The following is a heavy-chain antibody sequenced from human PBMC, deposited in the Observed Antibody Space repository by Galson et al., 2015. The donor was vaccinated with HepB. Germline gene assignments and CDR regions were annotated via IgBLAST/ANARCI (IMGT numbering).Heavy chain of an antibody. CDR3: TVLGFLTITPPNVFDY. J-gene: IGHJ4*02. CDR2: IRSKANSYAT. CDR1: GFTFSGSA. V-gene: IGHV3-73*01. Sequence: SLRLSCAASGFTFSGSAMHWVRQASGKGLEWVGRIRSKANSYATAYAASVKGRFTISRDDSKNTAYLQMNSLKTEDTAVYYCTVLGFLTITPPNVFDYWGQGTLVTVSS. D-gene: IGHD4-23*01.